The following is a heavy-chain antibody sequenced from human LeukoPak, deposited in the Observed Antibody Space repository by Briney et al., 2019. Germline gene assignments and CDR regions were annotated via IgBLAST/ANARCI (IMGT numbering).Heavy chain of an antibody. CDR2: IYYSGST. J-gene: IGHJ5*02. D-gene: IGHD4-17*01. CDR3: ARRREAPTVTTSGWFDP. Sequence: SETLSLTCTVSGGSISSGGYYWSWIRQHPGKGLEWIGYIYYSGSTYYNPSLKSRVTISVDTSKNQFSLKLSSVTAADTAVYYCARRREAPTVTTSGWFDPWGQGTLVTVSS. CDR1: GGSISSGGYY. V-gene: IGHV4-31*03.